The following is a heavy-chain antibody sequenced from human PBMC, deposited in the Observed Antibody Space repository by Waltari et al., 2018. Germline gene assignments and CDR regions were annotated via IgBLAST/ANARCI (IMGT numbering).Heavy chain of an antibody. CDR1: GFTFSSYA. V-gene: IGHV3-23*01. Sequence: EVQLLESGGGLVQPGGALRLSCAASGFTFSSYAMRRARTAPGKGLEWVSAISGSGGSTYYADSVKGRFTISRDNSKNTLYLQMNSLRAEDTAVYYCANSAAEWLPPFDIWGQGTMVTVSS. CDR2: ISGSGGST. J-gene: IGHJ3*02. D-gene: IGHD3-3*01. CDR3: ANSAAEWLPPFDI.